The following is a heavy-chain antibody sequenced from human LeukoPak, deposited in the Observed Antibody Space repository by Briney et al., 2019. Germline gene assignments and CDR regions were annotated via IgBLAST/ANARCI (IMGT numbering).Heavy chain of an antibody. V-gene: IGHV3-9*01. CDR1: GFTFDDYA. CDR3: AKDIGYLKYCSGGSCWPY. J-gene: IGHJ4*02. D-gene: IGHD2-15*01. Sequence: PGRSLRLSCAASGFTFDDYAMHWGRQAPGKGLEWVSGISWNSGSIGYADSVKGRFTISRDNAKNSLYLQMNSLRAEDTALYYCAKDIGYLKYCSGGSCWPYWGQGTLVTVSS. CDR2: ISWNSGSI.